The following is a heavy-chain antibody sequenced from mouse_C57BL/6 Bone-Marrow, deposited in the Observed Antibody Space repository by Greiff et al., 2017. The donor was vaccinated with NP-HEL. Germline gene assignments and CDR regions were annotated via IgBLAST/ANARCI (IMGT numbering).Heavy chain of an antibody. Sequence: EVKLVESGGDLVKPGGSLKLSCAASGFTFSSYGMSWVRQTPDKRLEWVATISSGGSYTYYPDSVKGRFTISSDNAKNTLYLQMSSLKSDDTAMYYCARHPTVVAYYFDYWGQGTTLTVSS. V-gene: IGHV5-6*01. J-gene: IGHJ2*01. D-gene: IGHD1-1*01. CDR3: ARHPTVVAYYFDY. CDR2: ISSGGSYT. CDR1: GFTFSSYG.